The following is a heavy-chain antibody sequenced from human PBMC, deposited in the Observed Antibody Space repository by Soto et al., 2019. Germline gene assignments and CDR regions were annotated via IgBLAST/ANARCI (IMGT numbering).Heavy chain of an antibody. D-gene: IGHD1-26*01. Sequence: GGSLRLSCAASGLDFSSEVMCWVRQAPGKGLEWVSSISGSGRTIYHADSMRGRFAISRDNSKNSLYLQLNNLRVDDTAVYYCAKVGPSYYYGMDVWGQGSTVTVSS. CDR1: GLDFSSEV. CDR3: AKVGPSYYYGMDV. J-gene: IGHJ6*02. V-gene: IGHV3-23*01. CDR2: ISGSGRTI.